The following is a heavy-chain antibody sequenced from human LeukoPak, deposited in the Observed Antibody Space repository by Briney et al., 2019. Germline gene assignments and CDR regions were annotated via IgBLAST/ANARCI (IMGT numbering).Heavy chain of an antibody. J-gene: IGHJ4*02. D-gene: IGHD3-3*01. CDR3: ARGDTIFGVVSIGGY. CDR1: GYTFTSYD. Sequence: ASVKVSCKASGYTFTSYDINWVRQATGQGLEWMGWMNPNSANTGYAQKFQGRVTITRNTSISAAYMELSSLRSEDTAVYYCARGDTIFGVVSIGGYWGQGTLATVSS. CDR2: MNPNSANT. V-gene: IGHV1-8*03.